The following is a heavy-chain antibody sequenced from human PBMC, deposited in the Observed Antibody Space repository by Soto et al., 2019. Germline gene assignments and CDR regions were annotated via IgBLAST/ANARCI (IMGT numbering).Heavy chain of an antibody. D-gene: IGHD2-21*02. CDR2: IYYSGST. CDR1: GGSISSGDDY. CDR3: ARDQDGYQFDY. V-gene: IGHV4-30-4*01. J-gene: IGHJ4*02. Sequence: SETLSLTCTVSGGSISSGDDYWGWIRQPPGKGLEWIGYIYYSGSTYYNPSLKSRVTISVDTSKNQFSLKLSSVTAADTAVYYCARDQDGYQFDYWGQGTLVTVSS.